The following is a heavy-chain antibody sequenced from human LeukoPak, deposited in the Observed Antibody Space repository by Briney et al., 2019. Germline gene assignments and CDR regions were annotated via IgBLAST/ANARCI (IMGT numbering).Heavy chain of an antibody. J-gene: IGHJ4*02. Sequence: SEALSLTCAVYGGSFSGYYWSWISQPPGKGLEWIGEINHSGSTNYNPSLKSRVTISVDTSKNQFSLKLSSVTAADTAVYYCARGGTMIVVVPFFDYWGQGTLVTVSS. D-gene: IGHD3-22*01. V-gene: IGHV4-34*01. CDR2: INHSGST. CDR3: ARGGTMIVVVPFFDY. CDR1: GGSFSGYY.